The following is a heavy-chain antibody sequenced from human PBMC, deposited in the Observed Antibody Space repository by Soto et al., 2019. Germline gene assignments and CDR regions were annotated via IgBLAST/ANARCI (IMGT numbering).Heavy chain of an antibody. D-gene: IGHD7-27*01. CDR3: ASTNWAYAFDA. J-gene: IGHJ3*01. CDR2: IHYREST. V-gene: IGHV4-30-4*01. CDR1: SGSIISADCY. Sequence: QVQLQQSGPGLVKPSQTLSLTCTVSSGSIISADCYWSWVRQPPGKGLDWIGYIHYRESTFYNPSLKSRVSMSVDTANNQFSLQLTSASAADTAVYYCASTNWAYAFDAWGQGTLVTVSS.